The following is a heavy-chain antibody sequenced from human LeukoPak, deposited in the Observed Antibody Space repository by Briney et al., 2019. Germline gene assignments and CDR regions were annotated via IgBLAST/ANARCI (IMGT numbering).Heavy chain of an antibody. CDR3: ARVWGSDAFDI. J-gene: IGHJ3*02. CDR1: GFTFSHYW. V-gene: IGHV3-74*01. Sequence: GGSLRPSCAASGFTFSHYWMQWVRQAPGKGLVWVSRINSDGSSTTYADSVKGRFTISRDNAKNTLYLQMNSLRAEDTAEYYCARVWGSDAFDIWGQGTMVTVSS. D-gene: IGHD3-16*01. CDR2: INSDGSST.